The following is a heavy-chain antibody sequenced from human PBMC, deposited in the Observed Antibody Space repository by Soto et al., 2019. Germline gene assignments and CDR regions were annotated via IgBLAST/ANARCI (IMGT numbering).Heavy chain of an antibody. CDR3: VRGASLNFDY. J-gene: IGHJ4*02. CDR2: VNWNGGST. Sequence: EVQLVESGGGVLRPGGSLRLSCAASGFTFDDYGMSWARQAPGKGLEWVSGVNWNGGSTGYADSVKGRFTISRDNAKNSLYLQMNSLRAEDTSCYYCVRGASLNFDYWGQGTLVTVSA. D-gene: IGHD1-26*01. V-gene: IGHV3-20*04. CDR1: GFTFDDYG.